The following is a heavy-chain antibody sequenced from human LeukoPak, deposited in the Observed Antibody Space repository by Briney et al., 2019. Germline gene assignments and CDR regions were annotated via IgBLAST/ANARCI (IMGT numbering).Heavy chain of an antibody. CDR1: GGSISSYY. J-gene: IGHJ5*02. CDR3: ARKVDATLFPFDP. Sequence: PSETLSLTCTVSGGSISSYYWSWIRQPPGKGLEWIGYVYYTGSTNYNPSLKSRVTISVDTSKNQFSLKLSSVTAADTAVYYCARKVDATLFPFDPWGQGTLVTVSS. V-gene: IGHV4-59*01. D-gene: IGHD2-15*01. CDR2: VYYTGST.